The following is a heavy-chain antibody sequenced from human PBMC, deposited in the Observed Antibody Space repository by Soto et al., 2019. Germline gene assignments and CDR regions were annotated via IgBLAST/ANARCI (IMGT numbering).Heavy chain of an antibody. Sequence: PSETLSLTCTFSAGSIISYYWSWIRQPPGKGLEWIGYVYYNGNTNYNPSLKSRVLISVDSSNNQFSLHLMSVTAADTAVYYCARDGGGGLDVWGQGTTVTVSS. J-gene: IGHJ6*02. V-gene: IGHV4-59*01. D-gene: IGHD3-16*01. CDR3: ARDGGGGLDV. CDR1: AGSIISYY. CDR2: VYYNGNT.